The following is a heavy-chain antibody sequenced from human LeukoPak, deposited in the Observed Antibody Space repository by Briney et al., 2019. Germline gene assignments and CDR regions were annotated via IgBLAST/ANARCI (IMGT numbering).Heavy chain of an antibody. D-gene: IGHD3-9*01. V-gene: IGHV3-74*01. J-gene: IGHJ6*02. Sequence: PGGSLRLSCVASGFTFSSYWMHWVRQDPRKGLVWVSPINGDGRNINYADSVRGRLTISRDNAKNTLYLQMNTLRVEDTAVYYCTRDLMDYDVSTGLHHYYMDVWGQGTTVTVSS. CDR3: TRDLMDYDVSTGLHHYYMDV. CDR1: GFTFSSYW. CDR2: INGDGRNI.